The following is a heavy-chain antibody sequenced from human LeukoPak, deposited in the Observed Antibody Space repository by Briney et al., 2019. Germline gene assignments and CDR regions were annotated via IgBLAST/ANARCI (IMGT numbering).Heavy chain of an antibody. D-gene: IGHD1-26*01. CDR1: GFTFSSYA. V-gene: IGHV3-23*01. CDR2: ISGSDGRT. J-gene: IGHJ4*02. Sequence: GGSLRLSCAASGFTFSSYAMSWVRQAPGKGLEWVSTISGSDGRTYYANSVKGRFTISRDNSKNTLYLQMNSLRAEDTAVCYCAKAPSPWELSDYWGQGTLVTVSS. CDR3: AKAPSPWELSDY.